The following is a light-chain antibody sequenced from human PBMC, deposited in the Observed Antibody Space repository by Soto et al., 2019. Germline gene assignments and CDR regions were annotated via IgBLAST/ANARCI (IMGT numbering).Light chain of an antibody. V-gene: IGKV3-20*01. CDR3: HQYGSST. Sequence: EIVLTQSPGTLSLSPGERATLSCRASQSVSSSYLAWYQQKPGQAPRLLIYGASSRATGIPDRFSGSGSGTDFTLTSSRLEPEDFSVYYCHQYGSSTFGRGTRLEIK. CDR1: QSVSSSY. CDR2: GAS. J-gene: IGKJ5*01.